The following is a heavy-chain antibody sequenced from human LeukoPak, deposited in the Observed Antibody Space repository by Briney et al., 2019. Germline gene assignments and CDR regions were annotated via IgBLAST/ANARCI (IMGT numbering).Heavy chain of an antibody. CDR1: GFTFSSNA. CDR2: ISGSGGST. V-gene: IGHV3-23*01. Sequence: GGSLRLSCAASGFTFSSNAMSWVRQAPGKGLEWVSAISGSGGSTYYADSVKGRFTISRDNSKNTLYLQMNSLRDEHTAVYYCAKDPGYSSGYYGDNFDYWGQGTLVTVSS. CDR3: AKDPGYSSGYYGDNFDY. D-gene: IGHD3-22*01. J-gene: IGHJ4*02.